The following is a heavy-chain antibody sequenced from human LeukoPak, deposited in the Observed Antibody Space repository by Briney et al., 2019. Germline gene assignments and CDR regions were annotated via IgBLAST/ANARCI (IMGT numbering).Heavy chain of an antibody. CDR1: GFTFGSYA. J-gene: IGHJ4*02. V-gene: IGHV3-23*01. D-gene: IGHD3-9*01. CDR2: ISGSGGST. CDR3: ARVNDILTGYYTEFDY. Sequence: GGSLRLSCVASGFTFGSYAMSWVRQAPGKGLERVAGISGSGGSTYHTDSVKGRFTISRDNAKNSLYLQMNSLRAEDTAVYYCARVNDILTGYYTEFDYWGQGTLVTVSS.